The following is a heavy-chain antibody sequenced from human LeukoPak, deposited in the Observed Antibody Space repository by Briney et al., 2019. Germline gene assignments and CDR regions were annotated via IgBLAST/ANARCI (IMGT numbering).Heavy chain of an antibody. CDR2: IKRKTDGGTT. CDR3: VTDLTYYYDSSDSSGYYTPPT. Sequence: GGSLRLSCAASGFTFNNAWMSWVRQAPGKGLEWVGRIKRKTDGGTTDYAAPVKGRFTISRDDSKNTPYLQMNSLKAEDTAVYYCVTDLTYYYDSSDSSGYYTPPTWGQGTLVTVSS. D-gene: IGHD3-22*01. CDR1: GFTFNNAW. J-gene: IGHJ5*02. V-gene: IGHV3-15*01.